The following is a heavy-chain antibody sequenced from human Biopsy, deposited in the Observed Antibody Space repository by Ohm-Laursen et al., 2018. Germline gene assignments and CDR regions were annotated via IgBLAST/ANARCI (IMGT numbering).Heavy chain of an antibody. V-gene: IGHV4-34*01. CDR3: ARGSGYFKLDV. CDR1: GESSSGYF. D-gene: IGHD5-12*01. Sequence: GTLSLTCAVNGESSSGYFWNWIRQPPGKGLEWIGEINQSGSTRYNPSLKRRATLSADSSNSQFSLRLTSVTAADTAIYYCARGSGYFKLDVWGQGTTVTVSS. J-gene: IGHJ6*02. CDR2: INQSGST.